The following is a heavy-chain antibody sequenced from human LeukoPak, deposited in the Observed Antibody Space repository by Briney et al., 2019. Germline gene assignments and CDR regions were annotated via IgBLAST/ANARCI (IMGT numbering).Heavy chain of an antibody. CDR2: ISGSSSYI. J-gene: IGHJ3*02. D-gene: IGHD2-2*01. V-gene: IGHV3-21*01. Sequence: GGSLRLSCAASGFTFSSYSMNWVRQAPGRGLEWVSSISGSSSYIYYADSVKGRFTISRDNAKNSLYLQMNSLRAEDTAVYYCAFVVVPDYAFDIWGQGTMVTVSS. CDR3: AFVVVPDYAFDI. CDR1: GFTFSSYS.